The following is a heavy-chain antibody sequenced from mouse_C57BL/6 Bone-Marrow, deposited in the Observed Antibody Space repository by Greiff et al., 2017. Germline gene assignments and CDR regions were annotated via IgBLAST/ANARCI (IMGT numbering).Heavy chain of an antibody. CDR1: GYTFTSYW. CDR3: ARPYYSNYWYFDV. D-gene: IGHD2-5*01. CDR2: IYPGSGST. J-gene: IGHJ1*03. Sequence: QVQLQQPGAELVKPGASVKMSCQASGYTFTSYWITWVKPRPGQGLEWIGDIYPGSGSTNYNEKFKSKATLTVDTSSSTAYMQLSSLTSEDSAVYYCARPYYSNYWYFDVWGTGTTVTVSS. V-gene: IGHV1-55*01.